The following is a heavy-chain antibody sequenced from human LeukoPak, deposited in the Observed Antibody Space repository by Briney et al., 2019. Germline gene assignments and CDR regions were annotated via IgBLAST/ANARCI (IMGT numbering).Heavy chain of an antibody. Sequence: SETLSLTCTVSGGSISSYYWSWIRQPPGKGLEWIGYISYSGSTNFNPSLKSRVTISVDTSKNQFSLKLSSVTAADTAVYYCASEGTAGTNLNWFDPWGQGTLVTVSS. CDR2: ISYSGST. J-gene: IGHJ5*02. CDR3: ASEGTAGTNLNWFDP. V-gene: IGHV4-59*01. D-gene: IGHD1-1*01. CDR1: GGSISSYY.